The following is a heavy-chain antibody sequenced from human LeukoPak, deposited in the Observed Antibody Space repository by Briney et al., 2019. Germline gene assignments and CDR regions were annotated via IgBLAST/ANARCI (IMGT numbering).Heavy chain of an antibody. Sequence: PSETLSLTCTVSGGSISSGSYYWSWIRQPAGKGLEWIGRIYTSGSTNYNPSLKSRVTISVDTSKNQFSLKLSSVTAADTAVYYCARDKTYYYDSSGYYFGWYFDLWGRGILVTVSS. CDR1: GGSISSGSYY. D-gene: IGHD3-22*01. V-gene: IGHV4-61*02. CDR3: ARDKTYYYDSSGYYFGWYFDL. CDR2: IYTSGST. J-gene: IGHJ2*01.